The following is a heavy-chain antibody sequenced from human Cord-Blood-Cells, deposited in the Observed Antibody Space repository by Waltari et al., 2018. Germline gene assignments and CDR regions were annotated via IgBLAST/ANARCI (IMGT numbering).Heavy chain of an antibody. CDR1: GFTFDDYA. CDR3: AKEIGGNGGATTYAFDI. Sequence: EVQLVESGGVVVQPGGSLRLSCAASGFTFDDYAMHWVRQAPGGVSLMSWDGGSTYYADSVKGRFTISRDNSKNSLYLQMNSLRAEDTALYYCAKEIGGNGGATTYAFDIWGQGTMVTVSS. J-gene: IGHJ3*02. CDR2: MSWDGGST. V-gene: IGHV3-43D*04. D-gene: IGHD1-26*01.